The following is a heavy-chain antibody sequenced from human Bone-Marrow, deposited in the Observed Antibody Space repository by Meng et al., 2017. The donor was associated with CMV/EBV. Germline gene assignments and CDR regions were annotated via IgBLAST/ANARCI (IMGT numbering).Heavy chain of an antibody. V-gene: IGHV3-11*04. Sequence: FTFSDYYMSCIRPAPGKGLEWVSYISSSGSTIYYADSVKSRFTISRDNAKNSLYLEMNSLRAEDTAVYYCARYMLGYCIRTSCYSDYWGQGALVTVSS. CDR1: FTFSDYY. CDR3: ARYMLGYCIRTSCYSDY. J-gene: IGHJ4*02. D-gene: IGHD2-2*01. CDR2: ISSSGSTI.